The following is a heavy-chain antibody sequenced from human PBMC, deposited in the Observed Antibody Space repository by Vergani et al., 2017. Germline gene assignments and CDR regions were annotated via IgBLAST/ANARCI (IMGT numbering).Heavy chain of an antibody. CDR3: ATLGYCSSTSCSVRSVGY. J-gene: IGHJ4*02. CDR1: GGSISSYY. CDR2: IYYSGST. V-gene: IGHV4-59*01. D-gene: IGHD2-2*01. Sequence: QVQLQESGPGLVKPSETLSLTCTVSGGSISSYYWSWIRQPPGKGLEWIGYIYYSGSTNYNPSLKSRVTISVDTSKNQFSLKLSSVTAADTAVYYCATLGYCSSTSCSVRSVGYWGQGTLVTVSS.